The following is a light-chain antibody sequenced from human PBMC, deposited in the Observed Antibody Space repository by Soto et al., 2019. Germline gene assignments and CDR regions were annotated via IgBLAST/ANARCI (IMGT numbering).Light chain of an antibody. CDR3: QQYGSSPPYT. J-gene: IGKJ2*01. CDR1: QSVSSSY. Sequence: EIVLTQSPGTLSLSPGERATLSCRASQSVSSSYLAWYQQKPGQAPRLLIYGASSMATGIPDRFSGSGSGTDFSITISRLEPEDFAAYYCQQYGSSPPYTFGQGTKLEIK. V-gene: IGKV3-20*01. CDR2: GAS.